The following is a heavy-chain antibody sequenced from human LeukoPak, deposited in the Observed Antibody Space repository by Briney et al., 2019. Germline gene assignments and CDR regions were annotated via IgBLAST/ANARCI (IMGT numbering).Heavy chain of an antibody. Sequence: PGRSLRLSCAASGFTFSNYAMRWVRQAPGKGLEWLAVVSYNGSNQNYADSVKGRFTISRDNSKNTLFLQMNSLRAEDTAVYYCAKTPGAPANFDYWGQGTLVTVSS. CDR2: VSYNGSNQ. D-gene: IGHD6-25*01. J-gene: IGHJ4*02. CDR3: AKTPGAPANFDY. V-gene: IGHV3-30*18. CDR1: GFTFSNYA.